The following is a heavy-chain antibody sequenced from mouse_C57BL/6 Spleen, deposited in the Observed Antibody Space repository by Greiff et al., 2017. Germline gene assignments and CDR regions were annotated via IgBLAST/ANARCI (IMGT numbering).Heavy chain of an antibody. CDR1: GYTFTNYW. CDR2: IYPGGGYT. CDR3: ARRTAQAAGFDY. D-gene: IGHD3-2*02. J-gene: IGHJ2*01. V-gene: IGHV1-63*01. Sequence: QVQLKESGAELVRPGPSVKMSCKASGYTFTNYWIGWAKQRPGHGLEWIGDIYPGGGYTNYNEKFKGKATLTADKSSSTAYMQFSSLTSEDSAIYYCARRTAQAAGFDYWGQGTTLTVSS.